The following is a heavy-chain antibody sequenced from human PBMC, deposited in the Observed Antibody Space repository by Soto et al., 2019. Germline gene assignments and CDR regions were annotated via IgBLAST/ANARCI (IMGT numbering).Heavy chain of an antibody. D-gene: IGHD1-26*01. V-gene: IGHV3-33*01. CDR1: GFTFSSYG. Sequence: PGESLKISCAASGFTFSSYGMHWVRQSPGKGLEWVAVLGFDGGGRYYADSVKGRFTISRDNSKNTLDLQMDSLRVEDTALYYCAREPVGPDYAMDVWGQGTTVTVSS. CDR3: AREPVGPDYAMDV. J-gene: IGHJ6*02. CDR2: LGFDGGGR.